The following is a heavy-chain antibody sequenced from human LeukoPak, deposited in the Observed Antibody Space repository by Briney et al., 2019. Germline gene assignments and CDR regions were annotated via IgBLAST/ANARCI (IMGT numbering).Heavy chain of an antibody. D-gene: IGHD1-26*01. Sequence: GGSLRLSCAASGFTCSDHYMDWVRQAPGKGLEWVGRTRNKEKSYTTEYAASVRGRFTVSSDDSKNSLYLQMNSLRSDDTAVYYCVRSGSSAQADYPYNAIDVWGQGTTVTVSS. CDR1: GFTCSDHY. V-gene: IGHV3-72*01. CDR3: VRSGSSAQADYPYNAIDV. CDR2: TRNKEKSYTT. J-gene: IGHJ6*02.